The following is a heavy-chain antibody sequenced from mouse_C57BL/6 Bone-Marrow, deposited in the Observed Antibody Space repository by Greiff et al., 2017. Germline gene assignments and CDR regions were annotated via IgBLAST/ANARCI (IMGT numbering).Heavy chain of an antibody. CDR1: GYTFTSYG. CDR2: FYPRSGNH. CDR3: ARGLYYYAMDY. J-gene: IGHJ4*01. V-gene: IGHV1-81*01. Sequence: QVQLQQSGAELARPGASVKLSCKASGYTFTSYGLSLVTQRTGQGLEWIGEFYPRSGNHYYNEKFKGKSTLTADKSSSTAYMERRSLTSEDSAVYFCARGLYYYAMDYWGQGTSVTVSS.